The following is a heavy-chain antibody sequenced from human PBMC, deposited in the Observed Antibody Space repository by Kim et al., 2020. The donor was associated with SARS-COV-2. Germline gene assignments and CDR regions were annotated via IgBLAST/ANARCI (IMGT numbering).Heavy chain of an antibody. CDR1: GFNLSNNV. CDR3: AKDRGGSDWPGFDY. D-gene: IGHD2-21*02. Sequence: GGSLRLSCAASGFNLSNNVMSWVRQAPGRGLEWVSTIRTRASAETTYYADSVNGRFTVSRDSSKNTLYLQLNSLRADDTALYYCAKDRGGSDWPGFDYWG. V-gene: IGHV3-23*01. J-gene: IGHJ4*01. CDR2: IRTRASAETT.